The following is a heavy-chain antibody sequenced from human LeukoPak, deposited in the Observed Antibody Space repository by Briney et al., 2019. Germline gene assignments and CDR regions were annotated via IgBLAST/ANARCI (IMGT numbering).Heavy chain of an antibody. CDR2: IYSGGST. J-gene: IGHJ3*02. CDR3: ARGGGIAVWYAFDI. Sequence: GGSLRLSCAASGFTFSSYAMSWVRQAPGKGLEWVSVIYSGGSTYYADSVKGRFTISRDNSKNTLYLQMNSLRAEDTAVYYCARGGGIAVWYAFDIWGQGTMVTVSS. D-gene: IGHD6-19*01. V-gene: IGHV3-66*01. CDR1: GFTFSSYA.